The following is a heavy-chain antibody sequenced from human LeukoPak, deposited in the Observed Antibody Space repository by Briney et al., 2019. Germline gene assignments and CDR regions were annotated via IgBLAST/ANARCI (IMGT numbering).Heavy chain of an antibody. CDR2: IIPILGIA. V-gene: IGHV1-69*04. CDR1: GGTFSSYA. J-gene: IGHJ4*02. Sequence: GASVKVSCKASGGTFSSYAISWVRQAPGQGLEWRGRIIPILGIANYAQKFQGRVTITADKSTSTAYMELSSLRSEDTAVYYCARDGIAAAGSAYWGQGTLVTVSS. D-gene: IGHD6-13*01. CDR3: ARDGIAAAGSAY.